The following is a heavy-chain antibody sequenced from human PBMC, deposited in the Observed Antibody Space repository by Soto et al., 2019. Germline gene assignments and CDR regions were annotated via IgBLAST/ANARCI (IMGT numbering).Heavy chain of an antibody. CDR2: IDPSDSYT. V-gene: IGHV5-10-1*01. Sequence: PGESLKISCKGSGYSFTSYWISWARQMPGKGLEWMGRIDPSDSYTNYSPSFQGHVTISADKSISTAYLQWSSLKASDTAMYYCARRSSSSRSFDYYYGMDVWGQGTTVTVSS. CDR1: GYSFTSYW. J-gene: IGHJ6*02. CDR3: ARRSSSSRSFDYYYGMDV. D-gene: IGHD6-6*01.